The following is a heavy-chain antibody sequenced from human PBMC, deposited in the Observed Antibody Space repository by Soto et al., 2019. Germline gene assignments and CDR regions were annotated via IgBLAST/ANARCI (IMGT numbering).Heavy chain of an antibody. CDR1: GYTFTNYA. Sequence: SVKVSCKASGYTFTNYALHWVRQAPGQGLEWMGWISAYNGNTNYAQKLQGRVTMTTDTSTSTAYMELRSLRSDDTAVYYCARDRSGDYVEMDYWGQGTLVTVSS. CDR3: ARDRSGDYVEMDY. D-gene: IGHD4-17*01. J-gene: IGHJ4*02. V-gene: IGHV1-18*01. CDR2: ISAYNGNT.